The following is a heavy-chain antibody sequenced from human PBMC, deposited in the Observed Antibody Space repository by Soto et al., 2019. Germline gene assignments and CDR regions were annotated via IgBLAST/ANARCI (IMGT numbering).Heavy chain of an antibody. V-gene: IGHV5-51*01. Sequence: GESLKISCKGSGYSFTSYWIGWVRPMPGKGLEWMGIIYPGDSDTRYSPSFQGQVTISADQSISTAYLQWSSLKASDTAMYYCARQIYDSDTGPNFQYYFDSWGQGTPVTVSS. CDR2: IYPGDSDT. D-gene: IGHD3-22*01. CDR3: ARQIYDSDTGPNFQYYFDS. J-gene: IGHJ4*02. CDR1: GYSFTSYW.